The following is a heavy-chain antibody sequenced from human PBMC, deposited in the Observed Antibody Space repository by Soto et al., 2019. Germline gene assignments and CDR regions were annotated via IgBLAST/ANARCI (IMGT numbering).Heavy chain of an antibody. CDR3: ARDPYSGYFDY. CDR1: GFTFSSYA. Sequence: GGSLRLSCAASGFTFSSYAMSWVRQAPGKGLEWVSSISSSSTSVSYTDSVKGRFTISRDNAKSSLYLLMNSLGAEDTAVYYCARDPYSGYFDYWGQGTLVTVS. D-gene: IGHD2-21*01. J-gene: IGHJ4*02. V-gene: IGHV3-21*01. CDR2: ISSSSTSV.